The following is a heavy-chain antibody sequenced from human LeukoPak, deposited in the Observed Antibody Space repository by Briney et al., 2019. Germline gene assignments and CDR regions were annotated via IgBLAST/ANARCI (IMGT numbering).Heavy chain of an antibody. D-gene: IGHD6-19*01. Sequence: ASGKVSCKVSGYTLAELSMHWVRQAPGKGLEWMGGFDPEDGETIYAQKFQGRVTMTEDTSTDTAYMELSSLRSEDTAVYYCATPVAGKNDAFDIWGQGTMVTVSS. CDR1: GYTLAELS. J-gene: IGHJ3*02. V-gene: IGHV1-24*01. CDR2: FDPEDGET. CDR3: ATPVAGKNDAFDI.